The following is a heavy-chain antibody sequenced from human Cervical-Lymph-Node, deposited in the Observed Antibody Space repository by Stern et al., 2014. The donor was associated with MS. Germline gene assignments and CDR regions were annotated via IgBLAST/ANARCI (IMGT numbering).Heavy chain of an antibody. CDR2: IFPGGSDI. V-gene: IGHV5-51*01. J-gene: IGHJ4*02. CDR3: ARQRYFDY. Sequence: VQLVQYGPEVKRPGESLKLSCQASGYTFTSYWIGWVRQMPGKGLEWIAIIFPGGSDIRYSPSFQGQVTISADKSSSTAYLQWNNLKASDTAIYYCARQRYFDYWGQGTLVTVSS. CDR1: GYTFTSYW.